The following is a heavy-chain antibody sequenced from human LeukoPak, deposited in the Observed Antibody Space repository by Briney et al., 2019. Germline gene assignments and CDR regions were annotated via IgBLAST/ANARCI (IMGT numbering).Heavy chain of an antibody. J-gene: IGHJ4*02. Sequence: TGGSLRLSCAASGFTFSSYWMSWVRQAPGKGLEWVANIKQDGSEKYYVDSVKGRFTISRDNAKNSLYLQMNSLRAEVTAVYYCARVLLWFGEFNQGFDYWGQGTLVTVSS. CDR2: IKQDGSEK. V-gene: IGHV3-7*01. CDR1: GFTFSSYW. CDR3: ARVLLWFGEFNQGFDY. D-gene: IGHD3-10*01.